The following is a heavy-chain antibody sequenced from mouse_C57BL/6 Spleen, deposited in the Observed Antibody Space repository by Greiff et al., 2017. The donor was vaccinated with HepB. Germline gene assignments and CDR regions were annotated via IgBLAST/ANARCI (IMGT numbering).Heavy chain of an antibody. CDR3: ARAYYGSGTLTYFDY. CDR2: INPYNGGT. Sequence: EVQLQQSGPVLVKPGASVKMSCKASGYTFTDYYMNWVKQSHGKSLEWIGVINPYNGGTSYNQKFKGKATLTVDKSSSTAYMELNSLTSEDSAVYYCARAYYGSGTLTYFDYWGQGTTLTVSS. V-gene: IGHV1-19*01. D-gene: IGHD1-1*01. CDR1: GYTFTDYY. J-gene: IGHJ2*01.